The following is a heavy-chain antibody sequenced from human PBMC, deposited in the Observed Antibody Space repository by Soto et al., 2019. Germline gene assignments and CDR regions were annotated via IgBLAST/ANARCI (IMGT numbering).Heavy chain of an antibody. Sequence: SETLCVTCTVSGGSISSYYWSWIRQPPGKGLEWIGYIYYSGSTNYNPSLKSRVTISVDTSKNQFSLKLSSVTAADTAVYYCARVEGYYDSSGYYFIHAFDIWGQGTMVT. CDR3: ARVEGYYDSSGYYFIHAFDI. CDR2: IYYSGST. D-gene: IGHD3-22*01. V-gene: IGHV4-59*01. CDR1: GGSISSYY. J-gene: IGHJ3*02.